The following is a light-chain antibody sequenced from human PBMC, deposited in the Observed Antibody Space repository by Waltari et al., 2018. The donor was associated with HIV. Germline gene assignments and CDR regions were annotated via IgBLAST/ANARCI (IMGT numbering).Light chain of an antibody. CDR2: AAS. CDR1: QGIRND. CDR3: LQDYNHPFT. Sequence: AIQMTQSPSSLSASVGDRITITCRASQGIRNDLGWYQHRPGRAPKLLIYAASRLQGGVPSRFSASSSGTNFTLTISSLQPEDFATYYCLQDYNHPFTFGPGTKVDIK. J-gene: IGKJ3*01. V-gene: IGKV1-6*01.